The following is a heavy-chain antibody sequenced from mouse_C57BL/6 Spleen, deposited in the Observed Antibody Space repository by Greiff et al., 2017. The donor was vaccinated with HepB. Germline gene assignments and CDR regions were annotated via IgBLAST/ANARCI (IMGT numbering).Heavy chain of an antibody. CDR1: GYTFTSYW. D-gene: IGHD2-4*01. J-gene: IGHJ2*01. CDR3: ARGGLYDYFYFDY. V-gene: IGHV1-52*01. Sequence: QVHVKQPGAELVRPGSSVKLSCKASGYTFTSYWMHWVKQRPIQGLEWIGNIDPSDSETHYNQKFKDKATLTVDKSSSTAYMQLSSLTSEDSAVYYCARGGLYDYFYFDYWGQGTTLTVSS. CDR2: IDPSDSET.